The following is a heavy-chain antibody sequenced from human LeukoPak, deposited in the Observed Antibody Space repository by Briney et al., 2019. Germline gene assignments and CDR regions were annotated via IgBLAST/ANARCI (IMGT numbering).Heavy chain of an antibody. D-gene: IGHD5-24*01. CDR1: GGTFSNYA. CDR3: ARDRYGDGFAHLDY. CDR2: ITPSGGT. V-gene: IGHV1-2*02. Sequence: ASVKVSCKASGGTFSNYAISWVRQAPGQGLEWMGWITPSGGTNYPQKLQGRVAITWDTSITTAYMDLSRLTSDDTAVYYCARDRYGDGFAHLDYWGQGALVTVSS. J-gene: IGHJ4*02.